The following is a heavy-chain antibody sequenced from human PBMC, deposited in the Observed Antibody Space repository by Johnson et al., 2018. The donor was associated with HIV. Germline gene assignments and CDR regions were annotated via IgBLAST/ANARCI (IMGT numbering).Heavy chain of an antibody. V-gene: IGHV3-30*02. J-gene: IGHJ3*02. D-gene: IGHD4-17*01. CDR3: AKDQYRKLTTVAGI. CDR1: GFTFSSYG. Sequence: QVQLVESGGGVVRPGGSLRLSCAASGFTFSSYGMHWVRQAPGKGLEWVAFIRYDGSNEYYADSVRGRFTLSRDISKNTVYLQMNSLRAEYTAVYYCAKDQYRKLTTVAGIWGQGTMVTVSS. CDR2: IRYDGSNE.